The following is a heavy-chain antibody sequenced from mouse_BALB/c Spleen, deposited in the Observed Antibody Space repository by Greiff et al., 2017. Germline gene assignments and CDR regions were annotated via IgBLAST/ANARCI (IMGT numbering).Heavy chain of an antibody. CDR2: IDPSDSET. J-gene: IGHJ4*01. CDR3: ARGPLWPHGRYAMDY. CDR1: GYSFTSYW. V-gene: IGHV1S126*01. D-gene: IGHD1-1*02. Sequence: VKLVESGPQLVRPGASVKISCKASGYSFTSYWMHWVKQRPGQGLEWIGMIDPSDSETRLNQKFKDKATLTVDKSSSTAYMQLSSPTSEDSAVYYCARGPLWPHGRYAMDYWGQGTSVTVSS.